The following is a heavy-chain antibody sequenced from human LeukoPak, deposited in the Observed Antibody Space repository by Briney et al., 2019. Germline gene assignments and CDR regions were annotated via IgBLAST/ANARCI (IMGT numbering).Heavy chain of an antibody. CDR3: ARDRSGGSCLDY. D-gene: IGHD2-15*01. CDR2: IKQDGSEK. Sequence: PGGSLRLSCAASGFTFSDYWMSWVRQAPGKGLEWVANIKQDGSEKYYVDSVKGRFTISRDNAKNSLYLQMNGLRAEDTAVYYCARDRSGGSCLDYWGQGTLVTVSS. V-gene: IGHV3-7*01. CDR1: GFTFSDYW. J-gene: IGHJ4*02.